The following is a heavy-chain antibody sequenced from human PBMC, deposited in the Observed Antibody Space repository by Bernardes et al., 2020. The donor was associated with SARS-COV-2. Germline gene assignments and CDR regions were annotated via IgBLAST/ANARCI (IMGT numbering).Heavy chain of an antibody. CDR2: MNPNSGNT. CDR1: GYTFNSYD. Sequence: ASVKVSCKASGYTFNSYDINWVRQASGQGLEWMGWMNPNSGNTGYAQKFQGRVTMTRNTSINTAYMELSSLRSEDTAVYYCAVRLMAGYSSSWWGDWFDPWGQGTMITVSS. J-gene: IGHJ5*02. V-gene: IGHV1-8*01. CDR3: AVRLMAGYSSSWWGDWFDP. D-gene: IGHD6-13*01.